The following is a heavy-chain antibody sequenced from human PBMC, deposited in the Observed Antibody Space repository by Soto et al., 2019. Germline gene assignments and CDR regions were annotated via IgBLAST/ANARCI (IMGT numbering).Heavy chain of an antibody. V-gene: IGHV4-30-2*01. CDR2: IYRSGDT. D-gene: IGHD5-12*01. CDR1: GGSISRGDYS. CDR3: ARGHDANDD. Sequence: QLQLQESGSGLVQPSQTLSLTCAVSGGSISRGDYSWSWLRQPPGKGLEWIGYIYRSGDTYYNPSLKSRVTISIDTSKNQFSLRLNSLTAADTAVYYCARGHDANDDWGQGTLVTVSS. J-gene: IGHJ1*01.